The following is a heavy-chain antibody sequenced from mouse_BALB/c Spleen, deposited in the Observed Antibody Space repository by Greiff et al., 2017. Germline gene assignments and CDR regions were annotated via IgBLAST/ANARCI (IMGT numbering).Heavy chain of an antibody. D-gene: IGHD2-3*01. J-gene: IGHJ2*01. V-gene: IGHV5-9-3*01. CDR2: ISSGGSYT. Sequence: EVNVVESGGGLVKPGGSLKLSCAASGFTFSSYAMSWVRQTPEKRLEWVATISSGGSYTYYPDSVKGRFTISRDNAKNTLYLQMSSLRSEDTAMYYCARQGDGYSDYWGQGTTLTVSS. CDR3: ARQGDGYSDY. CDR1: GFTFSSYA.